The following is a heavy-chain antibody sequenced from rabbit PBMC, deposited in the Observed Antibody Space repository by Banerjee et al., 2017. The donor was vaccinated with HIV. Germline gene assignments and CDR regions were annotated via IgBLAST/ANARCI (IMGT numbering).Heavy chain of an antibody. CDR1: GFSFSSGYD. CDR2: IYAGNSVNT. D-gene: IGHD4-2*01. J-gene: IGHJ6*01. V-gene: IGHV1S45*01. CDR3: ARDAGNYSYGMDL. Sequence: QELLVESGGGLVTLGGFMTLTCKASGFSFSSGYDMCWVRQAPGKGLEWIACIYAGNSVNTYYASWAKGRFTISKTSSTTVSLQMTSLTAADTATYFCARDAGNYSYGMDLWGQGTLVTVS.